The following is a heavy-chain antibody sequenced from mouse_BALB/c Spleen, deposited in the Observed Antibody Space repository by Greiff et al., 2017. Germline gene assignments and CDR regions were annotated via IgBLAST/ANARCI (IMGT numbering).Heavy chain of an antibody. D-gene: IGHD1-1*01. V-gene: IGHV5-4*02. J-gene: IGHJ4*01. Sequence: DVKLVESGGGLVKPGGSLKLSCAASGFTFSDYYMYWVRQTPEKRLEWVATISDGGSYTYYPDSVKGRFTISRDNAKNNLYLQMSSLKSEDTAMYYCARERTTVVEGAMDYWGQGTSVTVSS. CDR3: ARERTTVVEGAMDY. CDR2: ISDGGSYT. CDR1: GFTFSDYY.